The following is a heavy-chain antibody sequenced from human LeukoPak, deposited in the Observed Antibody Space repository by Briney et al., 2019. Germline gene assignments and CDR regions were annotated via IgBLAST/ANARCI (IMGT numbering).Heavy chain of an antibody. V-gene: IGHV3-30*04. D-gene: IGHD6-13*01. Sequence: GGSLRLSCAASGFTFSNYAIHWVRQAPGKGLEWVAVISSDGTNKYYADSVKGRFTISRDNSINTLHVQMDSLRPQDTAVYYCAREGVAGNWFDPWGQGTLVTVSS. CDR1: GFTFSNYA. CDR2: ISSDGTNK. CDR3: AREGVAGNWFDP. J-gene: IGHJ5*02.